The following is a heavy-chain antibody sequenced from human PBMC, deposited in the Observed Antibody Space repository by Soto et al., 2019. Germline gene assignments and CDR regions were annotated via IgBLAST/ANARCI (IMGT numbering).Heavy chain of an antibody. CDR3: AEDTGYCSGGSCYFDY. Sequence: GGSLRLSCAASGFTVSSSYMSWVRQAPGKGLEWVSLTYTGGNTHYADSVKGRFTVSRDISKNTLYVQMNSLTAEDTAVYYCAEDTGYCSGGSCYFDYWGQGTLVTVSS. CDR2: TYTGGNT. D-gene: IGHD2-15*01. CDR1: GFTVSSSY. J-gene: IGHJ4*02. V-gene: IGHV3-53*01.